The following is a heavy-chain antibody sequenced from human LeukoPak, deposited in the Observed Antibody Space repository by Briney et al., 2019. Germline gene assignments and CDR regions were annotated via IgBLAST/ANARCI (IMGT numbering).Heavy chain of an antibody. CDR3: ASFSDSSGYTPYFDY. CDR1: GYTFTSYG. Sequence: ASVKVSCKASGYTFTSYGISWVRQAPGQGLEWMGWISAYNGNTNYAQKLQGRVTMTTDTSTSTAYMELRSLRSDDTAVYYCASFSDSSGYTPYFDYWGQGTLVTVSS. CDR2: ISAYNGNT. V-gene: IGHV1-18*01. J-gene: IGHJ4*02. D-gene: IGHD3-22*01.